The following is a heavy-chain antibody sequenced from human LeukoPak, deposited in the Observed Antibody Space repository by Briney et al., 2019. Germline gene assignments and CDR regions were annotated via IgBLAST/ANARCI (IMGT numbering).Heavy chain of an antibody. V-gene: IGHV3-21*01. J-gene: IGHJ4*02. CDR3: ARDSGSSGIFSYDY. Sequence: GSLRLSCAASGFTFSDYYMSWFRQAPGKGLEWVSSISSSSSYIYYADSVKGRFTISRDNAKNSLYLQMNSLRAEDTAVYYCARDSGSSGIFSYDYWGQGTLVTVSS. CDR2: ISSSSSYI. CDR1: GFTFSDYY. D-gene: IGHD3-22*01.